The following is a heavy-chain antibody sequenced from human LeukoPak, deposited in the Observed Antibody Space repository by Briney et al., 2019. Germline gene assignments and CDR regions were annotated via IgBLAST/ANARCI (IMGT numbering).Heavy chain of an antibody. CDR3: LTVVETTIAAFDI. V-gene: IGHV3-74*01. CDR2: IDANAKTT. CDR1: GFTFSNYW. Sequence: PGGSLRLSCAASGFTFSNYWLHWVRQAPGKGLVWVSRIDANAKTTSYADSVKGRFTISIDNAKKTLYLQMNSLRVEDTAVYYCLTVVETTIAAFDIWGQGTMVTVSS. D-gene: IGHD1-26*01. J-gene: IGHJ3*02.